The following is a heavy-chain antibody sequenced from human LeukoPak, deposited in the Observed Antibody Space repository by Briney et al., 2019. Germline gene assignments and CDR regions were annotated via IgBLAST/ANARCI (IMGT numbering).Heavy chain of an antibody. J-gene: IGHJ6*03. V-gene: IGHV3-53*01. D-gene: IGHD1-14*01. CDR2: IYSGGST. CDR1: GFTFSSYS. Sequence: GGSLRLSCAASGFTFSSYSMNWVRQAPGKGLEWVSVIYSGGSTYYADSVKGRFTISRDNSKNTLYLQMNSLRAEDTAVYYCARAMGTSTYYYYYMDVWGKGTTVTVSS. CDR3: ARAMGTSTYYYYYMDV.